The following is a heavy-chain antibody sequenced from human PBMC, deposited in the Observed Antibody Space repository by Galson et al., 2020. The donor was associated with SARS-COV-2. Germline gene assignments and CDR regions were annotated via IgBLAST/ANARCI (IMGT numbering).Heavy chain of an antibody. J-gene: IGHJ4*02. V-gene: IGHV3-23*01. Sequence: GESLKISCAASGFTFSSYAMSWVRQAPGKGLEWVSAISGSGGSTYYADSVKGRFTISRDNSKNTLYLQMNSLRAEDTAVYYCARVDTAMDYFDYWGQGTLVTVSS. CDR3: ARVDTAMDYFDY. CDR2: ISGSGGST. D-gene: IGHD5-18*01. CDR1: GFTFSSYA.